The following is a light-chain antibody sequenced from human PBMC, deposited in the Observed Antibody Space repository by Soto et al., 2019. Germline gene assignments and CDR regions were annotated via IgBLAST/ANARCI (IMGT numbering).Light chain of an antibody. Sequence: QSVLTQPASVSGSPGQSITISCTGTSGDIGGYSVSWYQQHPGKAPKLLIYEVVKRPSGVSNRFSGSKSGNTASLTISGLQADDEADYYCSSYAGSNNVVFGGGTKLTVL. CDR1: SGDIGGYS. CDR2: EVV. J-gene: IGLJ2*01. V-gene: IGLV2-14*01. CDR3: SSYAGSNNVV.